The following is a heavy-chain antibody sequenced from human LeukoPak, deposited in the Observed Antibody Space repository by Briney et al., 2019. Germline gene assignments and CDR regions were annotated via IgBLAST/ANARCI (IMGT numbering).Heavy chain of an antibody. CDR3: AKGSRRIVADRGYYGMDV. D-gene: IGHD5-12*01. CDR2: ISGSGGST. CDR1: GFTFSSYA. J-gene: IGHJ6*02. Sequence: GGSLRLSCAASGFTFSSYAMSWVRQAPGKGLEWVSAISGSGGSTYYADSVKGRFTISRDNSKNTLYLQMNSLRAEDTAVYYCAKGSRRIVADRGYYGMDVWGQGTTVTVSS. V-gene: IGHV3-23*01.